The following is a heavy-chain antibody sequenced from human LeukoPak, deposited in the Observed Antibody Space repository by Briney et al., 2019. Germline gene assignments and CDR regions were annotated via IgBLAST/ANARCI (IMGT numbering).Heavy chain of an antibody. J-gene: IGHJ3*02. CDR2: ISYDGSNK. V-gene: IGHV3-30-3*01. CDR3: ARSTITTLDAFDI. D-gene: IGHD5/OR15-5a*01. Sequence: PGGSLRLSCAASGFTFSSYAMHWVRQAPGKGLEWVAVISYDGSNKYYADSVKGRFTISRDNSKNTLYLQMNSLRAEDTAVYYCARSTITTLDAFDIWGQGTMVTVSS. CDR1: GFTFSSYA.